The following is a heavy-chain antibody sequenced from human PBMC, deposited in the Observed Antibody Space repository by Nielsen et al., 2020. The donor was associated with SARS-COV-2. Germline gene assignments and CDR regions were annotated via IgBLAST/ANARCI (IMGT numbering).Heavy chain of an antibody. CDR2: INSDGSST. CDR1: RFTFSSYW. V-gene: IGHV3-74*01. D-gene: IGHD3-22*01. Sequence: GESLKISCAASRFTFSSYWMHWVRQAPGKGLVWVSRINSDGSSTGYADSVKGRFTISRDNAKNTLYLQMNSLRAEDTAVYYCATFDPMNYMDVWGKGTTVTVSS. CDR3: ATFDPMNYMDV. J-gene: IGHJ6*03.